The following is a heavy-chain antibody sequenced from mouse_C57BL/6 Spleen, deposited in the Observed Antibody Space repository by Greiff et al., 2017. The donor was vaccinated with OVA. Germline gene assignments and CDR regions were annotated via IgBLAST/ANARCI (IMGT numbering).Heavy chain of an antibody. V-gene: IGHV5-17*01. CDR1: GFTFSDYG. CDR3: ARPEGNYGGYFDV. D-gene: IGHD2-1*01. J-gene: IGHJ1*03. Sequence: EVHLVESGGGLVKPGGSLKLSCAASGFTFSDYGMHWVRQAPEKGLEWVAYISSGSSTIYYADTVKGRFTISRDKAKNTLFLQMTSLRSEDTAMYDCARPEGNYGGYFDVWGTGTTVTVSS. CDR2: ISSGSSTI.